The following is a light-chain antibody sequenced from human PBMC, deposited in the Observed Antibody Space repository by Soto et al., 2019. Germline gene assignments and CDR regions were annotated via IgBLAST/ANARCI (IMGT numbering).Light chain of an antibody. J-gene: IGKJ2*02. CDR3: QQYGISPPCT. Sequence: EIVLTQSPGTLSLSPGERATLSCRASQSVSSSYLAWYQQKPGQAPRLLIYGASSRATGIPDRFRGSGSGTDFTLTISRLEPEDFAVSYCQQYGISPPCTFGQGTKLEIK. CDR1: QSVSSSY. V-gene: IGKV3-20*01. CDR2: GAS.